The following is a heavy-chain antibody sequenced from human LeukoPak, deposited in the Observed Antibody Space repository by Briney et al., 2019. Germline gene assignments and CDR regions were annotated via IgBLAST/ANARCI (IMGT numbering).Heavy chain of an antibody. CDR2: INPNSGGT. CDR1: GYTFTSYY. V-gene: IGHV1-2*04. CDR3: ARGPARWLQSTYYFDY. D-gene: IGHD5-24*01. J-gene: IGHJ4*02. Sequence: ASVKVSCKASGYTFTSYYMHWVRQAPGQGLEWMGWINPNSGGTNYAQKFQGWVTMTRDTSISTAYMELSRLRSDDTAVYYCARGPARWLQSTYYFDYWGQGTLSPSPQ.